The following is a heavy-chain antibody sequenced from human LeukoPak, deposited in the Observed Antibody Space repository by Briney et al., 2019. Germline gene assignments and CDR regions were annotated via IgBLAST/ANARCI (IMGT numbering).Heavy chain of an antibody. D-gene: IGHD7-27*01. CDR2: ISSRGSTM. V-gene: IGHV3-11*04. J-gene: IGHJ4*02. CDR1: GFTFSDYY. Sequence: PGGSLRLSCAASGFTFSDYYMSWIRQAPGKGLEWVSYISSRGSTMYYADSIKGRFTISRDNAKNSLYLQMNSLRAEDTAVYYYATVPGDRSIDYSGLGTLVTVSS. CDR3: ATVPGDRSIDY.